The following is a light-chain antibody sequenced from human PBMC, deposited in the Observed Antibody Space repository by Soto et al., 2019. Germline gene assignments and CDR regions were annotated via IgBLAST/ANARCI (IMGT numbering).Light chain of an antibody. J-gene: IGKJ1*01. CDR3: KQYGGSTRT. Sequence: ETVMTQSPATLSVSPGERATLSCRASQSVRTKLAWYQQKPGQAPRLLIHGASSRATGVPDRITGSGSGTDFTLSISRLEPEDFAVYYCKQYGGSTRTFGQGTKVDIK. V-gene: IGKV3-20*01. CDR2: GAS. CDR1: QSVRTK.